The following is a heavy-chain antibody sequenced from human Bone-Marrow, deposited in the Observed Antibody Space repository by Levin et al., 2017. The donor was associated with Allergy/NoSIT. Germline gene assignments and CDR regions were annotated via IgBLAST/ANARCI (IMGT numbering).Heavy chain of an antibody. J-gene: IGHJ6*02. CDR2: LNWNSGNI. CDR3: CIMKVWGSNGYTGDGMDV. Sequence: GGSLRLSCAASGFTFDDYGMYWVRQAPGKGLEWVSGLNWNSGNIDYADSVKGRFTISRDNAKNSVYLQMNSLRAEDTALYYCCIMKVWGSNGYTGDGMDVWGQGTTVTVSS. D-gene: IGHD3-16*01. V-gene: IGHV3-9*01. CDR1: GFTFDDYG.